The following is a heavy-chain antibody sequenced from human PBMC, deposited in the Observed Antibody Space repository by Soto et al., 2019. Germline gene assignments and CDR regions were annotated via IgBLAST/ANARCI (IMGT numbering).Heavy chain of an antibody. CDR3: ARGRILWFGELFSTSYFDY. D-gene: IGHD3-10*01. V-gene: IGHV4-34*01. CDR2: INHSGST. CDR1: GGSFSGYY. J-gene: IGHJ4*02. Sequence: QVQLQQWGAGLLKPSETLSPTCAVYGGSFSGYYWSWIRQPPGKGLEWIGEINHSGSTNYNPSLKSRVTISVDTSKNQFSLKLSSVTAADTAVYYCARGRILWFGELFSTSYFDYWGQGTLVTVSS.